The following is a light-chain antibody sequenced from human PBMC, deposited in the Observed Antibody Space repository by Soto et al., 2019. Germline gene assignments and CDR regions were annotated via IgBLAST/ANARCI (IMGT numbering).Light chain of an antibody. Sequence: DVVMTQSPFSLPVTPGEPASISFRSSQSLLHSNGFTYLDWYLQKPGQSPHLLIFLASNRASGVPDRFTGSGSGTDFTLQISRVEAEDAGVYYCMQALQTPLTFGQGTKVDIK. CDR2: LAS. V-gene: IGKV2-28*01. J-gene: IGKJ1*01. CDR3: MQALQTPLT. CDR1: QSLLHSNGFTY.